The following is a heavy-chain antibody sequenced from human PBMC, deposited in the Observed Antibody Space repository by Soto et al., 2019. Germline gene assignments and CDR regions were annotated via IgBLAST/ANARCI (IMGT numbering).Heavy chain of an antibody. CDR3: ERSDRSGGSCPYGMDV. V-gene: IGHV3-21*06. J-gene: IGHJ6*02. D-gene: IGHD2-15*01. CDR2: ISSSGSYI. CDR1: GFTFSTYT. Sequence: GGSLRLSCAASGFTFSTYTMNWVRQAPGKGLEWVASISSSGSYIYYADSVRGRFTIFRDNAKNSLYLQMNSLRAEDTAVYYCERSDRSGGSCPYGMDVWGQGTTVTVSS.